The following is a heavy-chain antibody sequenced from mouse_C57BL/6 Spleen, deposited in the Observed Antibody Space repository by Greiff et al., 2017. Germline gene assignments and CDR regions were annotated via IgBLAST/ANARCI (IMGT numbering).Heavy chain of an antibody. CDR3: ARKGTGTLTGYFDV. Sequence: VKLMESGPGLVQPSQSLSITCTVSGFSLTSYGVHWVRQSPGKGLEWLGVIWSGGSTDYNAAFISRLSISKGNSKSQVFFKMNSLQADDTAIYYCARKGTGTLTGYFDVWGTGTTVTVSS. D-gene: IGHD4-1*01. V-gene: IGHV2-2*01. CDR1: GFSLTSYG. CDR2: IWSGGST. J-gene: IGHJ1*03.